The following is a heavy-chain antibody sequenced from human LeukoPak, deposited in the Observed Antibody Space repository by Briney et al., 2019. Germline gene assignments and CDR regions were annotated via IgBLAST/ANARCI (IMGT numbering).Heavy chain of an antibody. CDR2: IYYSGST. D-gene: IGHD3-3*01. V-gene: IGHV4-39*01. Sequence: SETLSLTCTVSGGSISSSSYYWGWIRQPPGKGLEWIGSIYYSGSTYYNPSLKSRVTISVDTSKNQFSLKLSSVTAADTAVYYCARTTYYDFWSGYYVWGQGTLVTVSS. CDR3: ARTTYYDFWSGYYV. J-gene: IGHJ4*02. CDR1: GGSISSSSYY.